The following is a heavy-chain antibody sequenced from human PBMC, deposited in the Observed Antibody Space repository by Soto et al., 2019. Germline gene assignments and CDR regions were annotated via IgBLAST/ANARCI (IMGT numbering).Heavy chain of an antibody. V-gene: IGHV3-30-3*01. CDR1: GFTFSSYA. D-gene: IGHD3-3*01. CDR2: ISYDGSNK. J-gene: IGHJ5*02. CDR3: ARDWVGVVIGGSSSGWFDP. Sequence: QVQLVESGGGVVQPGRSLRLSCAASGFTFSSYAMHWVRQAPGKGLEWVAVISYDGSNKYYADSVKGRFTISRDNSKNTLYLQMNSLRAEDTAVYYCARDWVGVVIGGSSSGWFDPWGQGTLVSVSS.